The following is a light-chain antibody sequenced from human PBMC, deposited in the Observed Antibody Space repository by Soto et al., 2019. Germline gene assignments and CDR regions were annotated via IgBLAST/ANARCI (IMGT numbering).Light chain of an antibody. V-gene: IGKV3-15*01. CDR2: GAS. CDR3: QKYNNWPRT. CDR1: QSVSSD. Sequence: EIVMTQSPATLSVSPGERATLSCRASQSVSSDLAWYHQKPGQAPRLLIYGASTRATGIPARFSGSGSGTEFTITINSLQSEDFEVYYCQKYNNWPRTFGQGTKVDIK. J-gene: IGKJ1*01.